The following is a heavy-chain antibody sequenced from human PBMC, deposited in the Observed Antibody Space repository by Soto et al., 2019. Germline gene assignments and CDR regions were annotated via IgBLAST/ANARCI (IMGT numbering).Heavy chain of an antibody. CDR3: ARDLYSGSP. CDR1: GFTFSSYG. J-gene: IGHJ5*02. Sequence: GGSLRLCCAASGFTFSSYGMHWVRQAPGKGLEWVAVIWYDGSNKYYADSVKGRFTTSRDNSKNTLYLQMNSLRAEDTAVYYCARDLYSGSPWGQGTLVTVSS. D-gene: IGHD1-26*01. V-gene: IGHV3-33*01. CDR2: IWYDGSNK.